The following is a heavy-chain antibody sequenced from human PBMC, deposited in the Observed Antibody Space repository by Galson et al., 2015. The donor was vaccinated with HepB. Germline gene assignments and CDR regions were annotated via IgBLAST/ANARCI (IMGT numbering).Heavy chain of an antibody. V-gene: IGHV3-49*04. CDR1: GFTFGDYA. D-gene: IGHD3-16*01. CDR3: TRVSSTFGGAIPWDY. J-gene: IGHJ4*02. Sequence: SLRLSCAASGFTFGDYAMSWVRQAPGKGLEWVGFIRSKAYGGTTEYAASVKGRFTISRDDSKSIAYLQMNSLKTEDTAVYYCTRVSSTFGGAIPWDYWGQGTLVTVSS. CDR2: IRSKAYGGTT.